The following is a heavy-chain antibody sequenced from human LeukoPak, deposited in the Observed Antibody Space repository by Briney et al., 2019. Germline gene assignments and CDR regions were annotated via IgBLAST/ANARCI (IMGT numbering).Heavy chain of an antibody. J-gene: IGHJ4*02. V-gene: IGHV3-33*03. Sequence: PGGSLRLSCAASGFTFSSYGMHWVRQAPGKGLEWVAVIWYDGSNKYYADSVKGRFTISRDNSENTLFLQMNSLRVEDTAIYYCAKTSGGNYWGQGTLVTVSS. CDR3: AKTSGGNY. D-gene: IGHD4-23*01. CDR2: IWYDGSNK. CDR1: GFTFSSYG.